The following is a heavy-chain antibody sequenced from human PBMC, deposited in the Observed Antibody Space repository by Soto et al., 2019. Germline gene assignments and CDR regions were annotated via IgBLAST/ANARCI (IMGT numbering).Heavy chain of an antibody. CDR1: GYTFTSYY. J-gene: IGHJ5*02. D-gene: IGHD1-20*01. CDR3: ASSISVNWFDP. CDR2: INPSGGST. Sequence: QVQLVQSGAEVKKPGASVKVSCKASGYTFTSYYMHWVRQAPGQGLEWMGIINPSGGSTSYAQKFQGRVTMTRDTSTNTVYMELSSLRSEDTAVYYCASSISVNWFDPWGQGTLVTVSS. V-gene: IGHV1-46*01.